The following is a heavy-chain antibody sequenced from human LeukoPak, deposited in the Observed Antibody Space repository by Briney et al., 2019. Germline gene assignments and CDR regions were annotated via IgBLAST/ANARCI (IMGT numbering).Heavy chain of an antibody. Sequence: PGGSLRLSCAASGFTFSSYEMNGVRQAAGKGLEWVSYISSSGSTIYYADSVKGRFTISRDNAKHSLYLQMNSLRAEDTVVYYCARDTIGMAVWGKGPTVTVSS. CDR1: GFTFSSYE. CDR2: ISSSGSTI. CDR3: ARDTIGMAV. V-gene: IGHV3-48*03. J-gene: IGHJ6*04. D-gene: IGHD5-24*01.